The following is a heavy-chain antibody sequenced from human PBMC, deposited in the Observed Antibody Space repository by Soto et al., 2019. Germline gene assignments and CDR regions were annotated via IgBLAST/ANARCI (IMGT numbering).Heavy chain of an antibody. D-gene: IGHD3-22*01. Sequence: GESLKISCAASGFTFSSYWMSWVRQAPGKGLEWVANIKQDGSEKYYVDSVKGRFTISRDNAKNSLYLQMNSLRAEDTAVYYCARGINHYYDSSGYYYFDYWGQGTLVTVSS. CDR1: GFTFSSYW. V-gene: IGHV3-7*03. CDR3: ARGINHYYDSSGYYYFDY. CDR2: IKQDGSEK. J-gene: IGHJ4*02.